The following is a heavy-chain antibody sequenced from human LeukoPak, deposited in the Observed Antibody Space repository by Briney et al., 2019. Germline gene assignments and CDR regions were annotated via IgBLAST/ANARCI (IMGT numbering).Heavy chain of an antibody. D-gene: IGHD5-18*01. V-gene: IGHV4-59*01. CDR2: IYNRGTT. CDR1: GVSISSNY. Sequence: PSETLSLTCTVSGVSISSNYWSWLRQPPGKGLVWIGYIYNRGTTNYNRSIKGRVTLSIDTAKNQLTLKLRSVTAADTAVYYCARAVRDTAMVAPLNWFDPWGQGTLVTVPS. J-gene: IGHJ5*02. CDR3: ARAVRDTAMVAPLNWFDP.